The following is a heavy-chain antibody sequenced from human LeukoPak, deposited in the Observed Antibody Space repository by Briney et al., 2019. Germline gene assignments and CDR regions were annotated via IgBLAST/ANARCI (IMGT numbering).Heavy chain of an antibody. Sequence: ASVKVSCKASGNTFTSYYLHLVRQAPGQGLEWMGIINPSNGDTNYAQRFQGRVTMTRDTSTSTVYMELSSLDSEDTAVYYCAREFDVGKDFDCWGQGTLVTVSP. CDR1: GNTFTSYY. CDR3: AREFDVGKDFDC. J-gene: IGHJ4*02. V-gene: IGHV1-46*01. CDR2: INPSNGDT. D-gene: IGHD1-26*01.